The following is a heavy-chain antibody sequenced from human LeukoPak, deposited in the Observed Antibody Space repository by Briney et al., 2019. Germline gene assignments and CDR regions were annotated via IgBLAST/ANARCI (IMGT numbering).Heavy chain of an antibody. Sequence: GASVKVSCKASGGTFSSYAMSWVRQAPGKGLEWVSAIRDSGSSTHYADSVKGRFTTSRDNSKNTLFLQMNSLRAEDTAIYYCAKYGPQDSGSSHFDYWGQGALVTVSS. V-gene: IGHV3-23*01. D-gene: IGHD1-26*01. CDR3: AKYGPQDSGSSHFDY. CDR1: GGTFSSYA. CDR2: IRDSGSST. J-gene: IGHJ4*02.